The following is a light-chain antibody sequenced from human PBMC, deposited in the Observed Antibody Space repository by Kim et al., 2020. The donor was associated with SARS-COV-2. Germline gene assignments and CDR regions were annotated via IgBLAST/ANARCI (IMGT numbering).Light chain of an antibody. CDR2: WAS. CDR1: QSVLSSSNNKNY. CDR3: QQYDANPRT. Sequence: DIVMTQSPESLAVSLGERATINCKSSQSVLSSSNNKNYLAWYQQKPRQPPKLLIYWASTRESGVPDRFSGSGSGTDFTLTISSLQAEDVAVYYCQQYDANPRTFGQGTKLAI. V-gene: IGKV4-1*01. J-gene: IGKJ2*01.